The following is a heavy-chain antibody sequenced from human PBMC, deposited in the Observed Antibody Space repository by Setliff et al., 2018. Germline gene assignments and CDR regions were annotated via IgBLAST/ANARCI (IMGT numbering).Heavy chain of an antibody. CDR2: FDPEDGET. Sequence: ASVKVSCKVSGYTLTELSMHWVRQAPGKGLEWMGGFDPEDGETIYAQKFQGRVTMTEDTSTDTAYMELSSLRSEDPAVYYCATGGLLWFGELSGGAFDIWGQGTMGTV. J-gene: IGHJ3*02. V-gene: IGHV1-24*01. CDR3: ATGGLLWFGELSGGAFDI. CDR1: GYTLTELS. D-gene: IGHD3-10*01.